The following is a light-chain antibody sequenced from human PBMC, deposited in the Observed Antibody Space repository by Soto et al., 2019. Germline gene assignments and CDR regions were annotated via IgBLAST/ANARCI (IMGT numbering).Light chain of an antibody. V-gene: IGLV1-40*01. CDR3: QSFDSSRGV. CDR1: SSNIGAGYD. J-gene: IGLJ3*02. Sequence: QSVLTQPPSVSGAPGQRVTISCTGSSSNIGAGYDVHWYQQLPGTAPKILIFGNSNRPSGVPDRFSGSKSGTSASLTITGLQAEDEADYYCQSFDSSRGVFGGGTKLTVL. CDR2: GNS.